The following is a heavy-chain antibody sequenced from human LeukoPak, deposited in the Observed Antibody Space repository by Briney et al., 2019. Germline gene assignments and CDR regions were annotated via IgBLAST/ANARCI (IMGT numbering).Heavy chain of an antibody. CDR2: ISWNSGSI. D-gene: IGHD1-1*01. J-gene: IGHJ6*02. CDR3: AKDIKGKTDYYYSGVDV. CDR1: GFSFDECA. Sequence: GGSLRLSCAASGFSFDECAMHWGRHAPGKGLEWVSGISWNSGSIGYADSVKGRFTISRDNAKNSLYLQMNSLRAEDTALYYCAKDIKGKTDYYYSGVDVWGQGTTVTVSS. V-gene: IGHV3-9*01.